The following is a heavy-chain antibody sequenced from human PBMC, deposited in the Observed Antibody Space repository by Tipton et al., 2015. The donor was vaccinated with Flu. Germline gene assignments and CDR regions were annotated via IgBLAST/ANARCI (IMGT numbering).Heavy chain of an antibody. Sequence: GLVKPSQTLSLTCGISGDSVSSHGATWNWIRQSPSRGLEWLGETYYRSIWHYNYAVSVKGRISINPDTSKSQFSLQLNSVTPEDTAVYYCARGYGSGPKDWFDSWGQGILVTVSA. D-gene: IGHD3-10*01. V-gene: IGHV6-1*01. CDR3: ARGYGSGPKDWFDS. CDR1: GDSVSSHGAT. J-gene: IGHJ5*01. CDR2: TYYRSIWHY.